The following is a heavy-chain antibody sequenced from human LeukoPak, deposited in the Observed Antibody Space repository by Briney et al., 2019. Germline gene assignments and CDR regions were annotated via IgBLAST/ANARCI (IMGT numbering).Heavy chain of an antibody. CDR1: GFTFSSYS. J-gene: IGHJ6*02. Sequence: GGSLRLSCAASGFTFSSYSMNWVRHAPGKRLEWVTSISSSSSYIYYADSVKGRFTIARDNAKNSLYLQMNSLRAEDTAVYYCARDFEYSSTRTLYYGMDVWGQGTTVTVSS. CDR2: ISSSSSYI. V-gene: IGHV3-21*01. CDR3: ARDFEYSSTRTLYYGMDV. D-gene: IGHD2-2*01.